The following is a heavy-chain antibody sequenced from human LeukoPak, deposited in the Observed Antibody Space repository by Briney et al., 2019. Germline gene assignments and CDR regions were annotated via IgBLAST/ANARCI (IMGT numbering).Heavy chain of an antibody. D-gene: IGHD3-22*01. CDR3: ATRYYSDGSAYSPADY. Sequence: GASVNVSCKASGYIFSNFFSSYGITWVRQAPGQGLEWRGCISPYNGKTKFAQKFQGIVTMTTETSTTTAYRELRRLRSAATAVYYCATRYYSDGSAYSPADYWGQGTRVTVSS. CDR1: GYIFSNFFSSYG. CDR2: ISPYNGKT. J-gene: IGHJ4*02. V-gene: IGHV1-18*01.